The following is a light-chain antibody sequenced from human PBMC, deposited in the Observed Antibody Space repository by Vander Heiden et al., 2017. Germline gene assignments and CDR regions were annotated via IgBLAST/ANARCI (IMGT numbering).Light chain of an antibody. CDR1: ALPKQY. V-gene: IGLV3-25*03. CDR2: KDS. Sequence: DLTQHPPVSLAPGQTARITCPGEALPKQYAYWYQQKPGQAPVLVIYKDSERPSGIPERFSGSSSGTTVTLTISGVQAEDEADYYCQSADSSGTYVVFGGGTKLTVL. J-gene: IGLJ2*01. CDR3: QSADSSGTYVV.